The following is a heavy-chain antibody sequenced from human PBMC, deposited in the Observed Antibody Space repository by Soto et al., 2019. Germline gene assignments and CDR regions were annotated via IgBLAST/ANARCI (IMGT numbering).Heavy chain of an antibody. CDR2: INPDGNVG. D-gene: IGHD4-17*01. V-gene: IGHV3-7*03. CDR3: AGWGGHDYHY. CDR1: GFTFSTYW. Sequence: EVQLLGSGGGLVQPGGSLRLSCVGSGFTFSTYWMNWVRQAPGKGLEWVANINPDGNVGTYVDSVRGRFTTSRDNAKNSLERQMNSQRADDTAVYFCAGWGGHDYHYWGQGIMVTVSS. J-gene: IGHJ4*02.